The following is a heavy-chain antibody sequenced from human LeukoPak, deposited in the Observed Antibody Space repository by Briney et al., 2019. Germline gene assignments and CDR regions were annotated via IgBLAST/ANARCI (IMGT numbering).Heavy chain of an antibody. V-gene: IGHV1-18*01. D-gene: IGHD3-22*01. CDR1: GYTFTSYG. J-gene: IGHJ5*02. CDR2: ISAYNGNT. Sequence: GASVKVSCKASGYTFTSYGISWVRQAPGQGLEWMGWISAYNGNTNYAQKLQGRVTMTTDTSTSTACMELRSLRSDDTAVYYCARAEGYYDSSGYYPAWFDPWGQGTLVTVSS. CDR3: ARAEGYYDSSGYYPAWFDP.